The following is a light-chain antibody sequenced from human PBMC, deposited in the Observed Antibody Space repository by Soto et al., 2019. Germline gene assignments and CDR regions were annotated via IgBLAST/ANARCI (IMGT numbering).Light chain of an antibody. CDR1: QSISTY. CDR3: QQSFITPPLT. Sequence: DIQMTQSPSSLSASIGDRITITCRASQSISTYLNWYQQKPGKAPRLLIYGASTLQNGVPSRFSGSGSATDYPLPISSLQPEDFATYYCQQSFITPPLTFGGGTKVEMK. V-gene: IGKV1-39*01. CDR2: GAS. J-gene: IGKJ4*01.